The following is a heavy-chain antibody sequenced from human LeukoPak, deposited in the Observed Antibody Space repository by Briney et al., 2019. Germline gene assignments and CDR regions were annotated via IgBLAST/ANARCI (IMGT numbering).Heavy chain of an antibody. V-gene: IGHV1-2*06. CDR1: GGTFSSYA. J-gene: IGHJ4*02. CDR3: ARGIARHSYGLSN. CDR2: INPNSGGT. D-gene: IGHD5-18*01. Sequence: RGASVKVSCKASGGTFSSYAISWVRQAPGQGLEWMGRINPNSGGTNYAQKFQGRVTMTRDTSISTAYMELSRLRSDDTAVYYCARGIARHSYGLSNWGQGTLVTVSS.